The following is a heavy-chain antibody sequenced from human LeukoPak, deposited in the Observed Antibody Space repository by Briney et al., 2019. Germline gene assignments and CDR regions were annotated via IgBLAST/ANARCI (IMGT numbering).Heavy chain of an antibody. CDR2: IYTSGST. CDR1: GGSISSGCYY. D-gene: IGHD2-21*02. V-gene: IGHV4-61*02. Sequence: SQTLSLTCTVSGGSISSGCYYWSWIRQPAGKGLEWIGRIYTSGSTNYNPSLKSRVTISVDTSKNQFSLKLSSVTAADTAVYYCARAVVVTATSVRSDYFDYWGQGTLVTVSS. CDR3: ARAVVVTATSVRSDYFDY. J-gene: IGHJ4*02.